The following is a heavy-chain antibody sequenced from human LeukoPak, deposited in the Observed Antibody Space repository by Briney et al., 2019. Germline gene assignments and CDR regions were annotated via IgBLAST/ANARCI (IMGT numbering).Heavy chain of an antibody. CDR1: GFTFSSYG. CDR3: AKSGGSGWYLEIYYMDV. D-gene: IGHD6-19*01. CDR2: ISYDGSNK. J-gene: IGHJ6*03. Sequence: GGSLRLSCAASGFTFSSYGMHWVRQAPGKGLEWVAVISYDGSNKYYADSVKGRFTISRDNSKNTLYLQMNSLRAEDTAVYYCAKSGGSGWYLEIYYMDVWGKGTTVTVSS. V-gene: IGHV3-30*18.